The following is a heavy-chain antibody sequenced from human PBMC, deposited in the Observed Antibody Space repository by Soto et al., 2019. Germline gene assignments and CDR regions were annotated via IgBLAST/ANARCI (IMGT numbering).Heavy chain of an antibody. CDR3: ALALGPTTGLDY. Sequence: QVQLQESGPGLVKPSQTLSLTCSVSGASTVSHYHWTWIRQPPGKGLEWMGYIFNSGTTFYNPSLTSPLSISMDTSGNHFSLELRSVTDADTAVYYCALALGPTTGLDYWGQGTLGTVSS. J-gene: IGHJ4*02. D-gene: IGHD1-26*01. V-gene: IGHV4-31*02. CDR1: GASTVSHYH. CDR2: IFNSGTT.